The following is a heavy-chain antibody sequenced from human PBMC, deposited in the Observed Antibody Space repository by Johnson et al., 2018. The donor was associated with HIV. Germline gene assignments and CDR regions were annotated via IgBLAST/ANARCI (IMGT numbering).Heavy chain of an antibody. J-gene: IGHJ3*02. Sequence: QVQLVESGGGVVQPGRSLRLSCAASGFTFSSYAMHWVRQAPGKGLEWVAVISYDGSNKYYADSVKGRFTISRDNSKNTLYLQMNSLRAEDTAVYICARGRIRQAYSGNYDDAFDIWGQGTMVTVSS. D-gene: IGHD1-26*01. V-gene: IGHV3-30-3*01. CDR2: ISYDGSNK. CDR1: GFTFSSYA. CDR3: ARGRIRQAYSGNYDDAFDI.